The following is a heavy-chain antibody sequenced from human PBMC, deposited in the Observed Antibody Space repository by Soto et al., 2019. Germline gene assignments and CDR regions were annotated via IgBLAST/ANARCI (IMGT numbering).Heavy chain of an antibody. CDR3: TKLWGYYFES. CDR1: GFAFSAYG. V-gene: IGHV3-23*01. D-gene: IGHD3-22*01. J-gene: IGHJ4*02. Sequence: PGGSLRLSCAASGFAFSAYGMNWVRQAPGKGLEWVSVISGTGGSTKYADSVKGRFTISRDNSKRTLNLQLNNLRAEDTAVYYCTKLWGYYFESWGQGTLVTVSS. CDR2: ISGTGGST.